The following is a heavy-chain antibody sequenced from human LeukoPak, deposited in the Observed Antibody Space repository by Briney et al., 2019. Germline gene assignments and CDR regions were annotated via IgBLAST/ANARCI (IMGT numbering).Heavy chain of an antibody. V-gene: IGHV3-23*01. CDR2: ITGSGVTS. CDR3: AKGRGYYGSGSSEAAFDY. D-gene: IGHD3-10*01. Sequence: GGSLRLSCAASGXTFSSYAMSWVRQAPGKGLEWVSTITGSGVTSYYADSVKGRFTISRDNSKNTLYLQMNSLRPDDTAVYYCAKGRGYYGSGSSEAAFDYWGQGTLVTVSS. J-gene: IGHJ4*02. CDR1: GXTFSSYA.